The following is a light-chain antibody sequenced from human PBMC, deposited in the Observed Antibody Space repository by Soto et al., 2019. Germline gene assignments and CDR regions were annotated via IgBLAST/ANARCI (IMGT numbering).Light chain of an antibody. CDR3: QQYGSSPGT. J-gene: IGKJ1*01. V-gene: IGKV3-20*01. Sequence: EIELTQSPGTLSLSPGERATLSCRASQSVSSSYLAWYQQKPGQAPRLLIYGASSRATGIPDRFSGSGSGTDFTLTISRLEPEDFAVYYCQQYGSSPGTFGQGTKVDI. CDR2: GAS. CDR1: QSVSSSY.